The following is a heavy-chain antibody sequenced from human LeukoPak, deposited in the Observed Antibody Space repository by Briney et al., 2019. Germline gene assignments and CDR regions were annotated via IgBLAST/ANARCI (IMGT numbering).Heavy chain of an antibody. V-gene: IGHV4-39*07. J-gene: IGHJ6*03. CDR1: GGSINSRSYY. CDR3: ARGYYMDV. CDR2: VYYNGPT. Sequence: SETLSLTCTVSGGSINSRSYYWGWVRQSPGKGLEWIGSVYYNGPTYYNPSLMSRITISRDSSKNQFSLKLSSVTAADTAVYYCARGYYMDVWGKGTTVTVSS.